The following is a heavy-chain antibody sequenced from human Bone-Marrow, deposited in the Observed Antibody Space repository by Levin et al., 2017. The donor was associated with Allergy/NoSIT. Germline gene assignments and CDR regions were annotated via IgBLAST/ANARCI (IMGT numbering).Heavy chain of an antibody. V-gene: IGHV3-49*03. J-gene: IGHJ5*02. Sequence: GESLKISCKASGFRFGDYAMGWFRQAPGKGLEWVGFIKSNIYGGTTDYSASVKGRFAISRDDSTSTVHLQMDSLQTEDTATYYCTKSEYYYGTGGSSWGQGTLVTVSS. CDR2: IKSNIYGGTT. D-gene: IGHD3-10*01. CDR1: GFRFGDYA. CDR3: TKSEYYYGTGGSS.